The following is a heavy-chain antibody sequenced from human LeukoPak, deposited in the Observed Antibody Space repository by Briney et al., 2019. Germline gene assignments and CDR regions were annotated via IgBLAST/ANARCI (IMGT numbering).Heavy chain of an antibody. CDR1: GYTFTSYG. V-gene: IGHV1-2*02. Sequence: ASVKVSCKASGYTFTSYGISWVRQAPGQGLEWMGWINPNSGGTNYAQKFQGRVTMTRDTSISTAYMELSRLRSDDTAVYYCARDIGYDFWSGPSGGWFDPWGQGTLVTVSS. CDR3: ARDIGYDFWSGPSGGWFDP. CDR2: INPNSGGT. J-gene: IGHJ5*02. D-gene: IGHD3-3*01.